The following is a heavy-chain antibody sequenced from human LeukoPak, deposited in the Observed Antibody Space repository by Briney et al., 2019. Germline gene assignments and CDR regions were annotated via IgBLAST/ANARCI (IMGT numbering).Heavy chain of an antibody. V-gene: IGHV4-4*02. D-gene: IGHD2-2*01. Sequence: SETLSLTCAVSGGSISSSNWWSWVRQPPGKGLEWIGEIYHSGSTNYNPSLKSRVTISVDKSKNQFSLKLSSVTAADTAVYYCAKSFLLYQLPSSGLDYWGQGTLVTVSS. CDR3: AKSFLLYQLPSSGLDY. CDR2: IYHSGST. J-gene: IGHJ4*02. CDR1: GGSISSSNW.